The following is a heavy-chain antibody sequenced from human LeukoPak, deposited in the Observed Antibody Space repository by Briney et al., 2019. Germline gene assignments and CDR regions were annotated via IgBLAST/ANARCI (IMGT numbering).Heavy chain of an antibody. Sequence: GASVTVSCKASGYTFTGYYMHWVRQAPGQGLEWMGWINPNSGGTNYAQKFQGRVTMTRDTSISTAYMELSRLRSDDTAVYYCARDSSGWYPGNWFDPWGQGTLVTVSS. CDR1: GYTFTGYY. CDR3: ARDSSGWYPGNWFDP. V-gene: IGHV1-2*02. D-gene: IGHD6-19*01. CDR2: INPNSGGT. J-gene: IGHJ5*02.